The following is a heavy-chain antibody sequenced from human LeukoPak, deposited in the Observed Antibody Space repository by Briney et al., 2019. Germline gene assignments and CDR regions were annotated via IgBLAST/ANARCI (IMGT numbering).Heavy chain of an antibody. CDR3: APAPQYQLLYEGHYFDY. V-gene: IGHV3-23*01. CDR2: ISSSGGST. D-gene: IGHD2-2*02. Sequence: PGGSLRLSCAASGFTFSSYAMSWVRQAPGKGLEWVSAISSSGGSTYYADSVKGRFTISRDNSKNTLYLQMNSLRAEDTAVYYCAPAPQYQLLYEGHYFDYWGQGTLVTVSS. CDR1: GFTFSSYA. J-gene: IGHJ4*02.